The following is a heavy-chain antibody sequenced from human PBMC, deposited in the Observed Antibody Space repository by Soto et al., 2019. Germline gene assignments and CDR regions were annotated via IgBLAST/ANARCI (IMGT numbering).Heavy chain of an antibody. D-gene: IGHD3-22*01. Sequence: KTSETLSLTCTVSGGSISSSSYYWGWIRQPPGKGLEWIGSIYYSGSTYYNPSLKSRVTISVDTSKNQFSLKLSSVTAADTAVYYCARLPYSYYDSSGAFDYWGQGTLVTVSS. CDR2: IYYSGST. CDR1: GGSISSSSYY. J-gene: IGHJ4*02. CDR3: ARLPYSYYDSSGAFDY. V-gene: IGHV4-39*01.